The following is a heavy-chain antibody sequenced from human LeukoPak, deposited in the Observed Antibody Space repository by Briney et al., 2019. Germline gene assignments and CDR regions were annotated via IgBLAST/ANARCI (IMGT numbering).Heavy chain of an antibody. D-gene: IGHD3-10*01. J-gene: IGHJ4*02. CDR2: VNPNNGDT. CDR3: ARDSRVTNGDY. CDR1: GYTFTGYY. Sequence: ASVKVSCKASGYTFTGYYIHWVRQAPGQGLEWVGLVNPNNGDTKYAQKFQGRVTMTRDTSVSTSYMELSGLKSDDTAIYYCARDSRVTNGDYWGQGTLVTVSS. V-gene: IGHV1-2*02.